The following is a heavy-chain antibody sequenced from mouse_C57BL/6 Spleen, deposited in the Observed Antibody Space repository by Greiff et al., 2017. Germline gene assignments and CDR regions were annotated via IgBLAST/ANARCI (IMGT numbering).Heavy chain of an antibody. CDR2: ISDGGSYT. D-gene: IGHD2-5*01. CDR3: ARGRIVTYYFDY. CDR1: GFTFSSYA. Sequence: EVKLVESGGGLVKPGGSLKLSCAASGFTFSSYAMSWVRQTPEKRLEWVATISDGGSYTYYPDNVKGRFTISRDNAKNNLYLQMSHLKSEDTAMYYCARGRIVTYYFDYWGQGTTLTVSS. J-gene: IGHJ2*01. V-gene: IGHV5-4*03.